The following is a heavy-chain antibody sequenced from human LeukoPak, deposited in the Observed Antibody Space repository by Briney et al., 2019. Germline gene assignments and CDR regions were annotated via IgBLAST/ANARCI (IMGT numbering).Heavy chain of an antibody. CDR2: ISYDGSNK. J-gene: IGHJ6*02. V-gene: IGHV3-30*18. Sequence: QSGGSLRLSCAASGFTFSSYCMHWIRQAPGKGLEWVAVISYDGSNKYYADSVKGRFTISRDNSKNTLYLQMNSLRAEDTAVYYCAKELEQYYYGMDVWGQGTTVTVSS. CDR1: GFTFSSYC. D-gene: IGHD1/OR15-1a*01. CDR3: AKELEQYYYGMDV.